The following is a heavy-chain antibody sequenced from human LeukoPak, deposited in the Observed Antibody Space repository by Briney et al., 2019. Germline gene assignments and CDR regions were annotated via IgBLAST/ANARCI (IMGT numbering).Heavy chain of an antibody. D-gene: IGHD1-26*01. CDR3: ARKSGSYVDY. CDR1: GGSNSSTDW. Sequence: SETLSLTCAVSGGSNSSTDWWSWVRQPPGKGLEWIGEIYYSGSTNYNPSLKSRVTISVDKSKNQFSLKLNSMTAADTAVYYCARKSGSYVDYWGQGTLVTVSS. J-gene: IGHJ4*02. CDR2: IYYSGST. V-gene: IGHV4-4*02.